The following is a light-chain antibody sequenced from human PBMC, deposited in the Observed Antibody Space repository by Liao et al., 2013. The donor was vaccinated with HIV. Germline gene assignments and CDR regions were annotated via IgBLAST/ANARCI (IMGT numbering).Light chain of an antibody. J-gene: IGLJ1*01. Sequence: SYVLSQPPSVSVAPGKTAKITCGGDDIGSKSVHWYQQKPGQAPGLVIFYDSDRPSGIPARFSGSSSGNTATLTISRVEAGDEADYYCQVWDSTTDRNVFGTGTKVTVL. V-gene: IGLV3-21*01. CDR1: DIGSKS. CDR3: QVWDSTTDRNV. CDR2: YDS.